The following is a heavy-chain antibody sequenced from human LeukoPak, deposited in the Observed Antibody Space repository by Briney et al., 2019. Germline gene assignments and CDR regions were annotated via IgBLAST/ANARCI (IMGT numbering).Heavy chain of an antibody. V-gene: IGHV1-18*01. CDR3: ARGPLGSSWYKVDY. CDR1: GYTFTSYG. J-gene: IGHJ4*02. D-gene: IGHD6-13*01. CDR2: ISAYNGNT. Sequence: ASVRVSSKASGYTFTSYGISGLRQAPGQGLEGMGWISAYNGNTDYAQKLQGRFTMTTDTATSTAYMELRSLRSDDTAVYYCARGPLGSSWYKVDYWGQGTLVTVSS.